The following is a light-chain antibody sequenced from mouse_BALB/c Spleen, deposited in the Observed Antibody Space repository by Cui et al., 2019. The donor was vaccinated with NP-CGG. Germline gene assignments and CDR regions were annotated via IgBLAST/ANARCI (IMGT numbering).Light chain of an antibody. J-gene: IGLJ1*01. CDR2: GTN. CDR1: TGAVTTSNY. CDR3: ALWYSNHWV. V-gene: IGLV1*01. Sequence: QALVTQESALTTSPGETVTLTCRSSTGAVTTSNYANWVQEKPDHLFTGLIGGTNNRAPGVPARFSGSLIGDKAALTITGVQTEDEAIYFCALWYSNHWVFGGGTKLTVL.